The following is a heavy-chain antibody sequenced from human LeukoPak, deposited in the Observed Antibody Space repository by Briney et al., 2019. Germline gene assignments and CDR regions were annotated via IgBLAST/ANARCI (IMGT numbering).Heavy chain of an antibody. CDR1: GGSVNSGSYF. J-gene: IGHJ6*02. D-gene: IGHD4-11*01. CDR3: ATDYSNFYGMDV. Sequence: SETLSLTCTVSGGSVNSGSYFWSWFRQPPGKRLEWIGYIQNSATTNYNPSRESRVAIFVDSSKDQFSLRVTSVTAADTAVYYCATDYSNFYGMDVWGQGTTVTVSS. V-gene: IGHV4-61*01. CDR2: IQNSATT.